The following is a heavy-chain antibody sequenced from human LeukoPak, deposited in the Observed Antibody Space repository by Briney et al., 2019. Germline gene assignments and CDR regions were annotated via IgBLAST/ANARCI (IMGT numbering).Heavy chain of an antibody. J-gene: IGHJ6*02. Sequence: SGPTLVKPTQTLTLTCTFSGFSLSASGVGVGWIRQPPGKALEWLALIYWDDDKRYSPSLKSRLTITKDTSKNRVVLTMTNMDPEDTATYYCAHRGPAYYGMDVWGQGTTVTVSS. V-gene: IGHV2-5*02. CDR1: GFSLSASGVG. CDR3: AHRGPAYYGMDV. CDR2: IYWDDDK.